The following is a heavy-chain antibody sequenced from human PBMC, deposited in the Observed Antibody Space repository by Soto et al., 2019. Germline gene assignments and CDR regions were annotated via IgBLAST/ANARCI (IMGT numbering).Heavy chain of an antibody. CDR1: GLTFSSSW. Sequence: EVQLVESGGGLVQPGGSRRLSCAVSGLTFSSSWMHWVRQAPGKGLVWVSRINVDGSATHYADSVQGRFTISRDNAKNILYLQMTNLSAEDTAVYYCARDRGSYNGIFDYWGQGTLVTVS. V-gene: IGHV3-74*01. D-gene: IGHD2-15*01. CDR2: INVDGSAT. J-gene: IGHJ4*02. CDR3: ARDRGSYNGIFDY.